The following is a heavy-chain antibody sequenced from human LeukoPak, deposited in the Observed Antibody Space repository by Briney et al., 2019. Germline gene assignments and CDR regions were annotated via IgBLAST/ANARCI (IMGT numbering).Heavy chain of an antibody. J-gene: IGHJ6*02. CDR1: GFTFSSYG. D-gene: IGHD4-17*01. Sequence: GGSLRLSCAASGFTFSSYGMHWVRQAPGKGLDWVAVISYDGSNEYHADSVKGRFTISRDNSKNTLYLQMNSLRVEDTAVYYCAKVPYGDFYYYYGMDVWGLGTTVTVSS. CDR3: AKVPYGDFYYYYGMDV. V-gene: IGHV3-30*18. CDR2: ISYDGSNE.